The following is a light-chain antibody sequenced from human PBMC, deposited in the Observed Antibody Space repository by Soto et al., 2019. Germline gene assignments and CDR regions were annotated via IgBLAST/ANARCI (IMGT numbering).Light chain of an antibody. CDR1: SSDVGGYNY. V-gene: IGLV2-14*01. CDR3: SSYTSSSTVV. J-gene: IGLJ2*01. Sequence: QSALTQPASVSGSPGQSSTISCTGTSSDVGGYNYVSWYQQHPGKAPKLMIYDVSNRPSGVSNRFSGSKSGNTASLAISGLQAEDEADYYCSSYTSSSTVVFAGGTKLTVL. CDR2: DVS.